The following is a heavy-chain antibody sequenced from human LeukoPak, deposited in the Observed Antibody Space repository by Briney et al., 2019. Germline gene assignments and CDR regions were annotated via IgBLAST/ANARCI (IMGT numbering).Heavy chain of an antibody. J-gene: IGHJ4*02. CDR3: ARDSWGIVVVPAALDY. D-gene: IGHD2-2*01. CDR1: GFTFSSYE. CDR2: ISSSSSYI. V-gene: IGHV3-21*01. Sequence: PGGSLRLSCAASGFTFSSYEMTWVRQAPGKGLEWVSSISSSSSYIYYADSVKGRFTISRDNAKNSLYLQMNSLRAEETAVYYCARDSWGIVVVPAALDYWGQGTLVTVSS.